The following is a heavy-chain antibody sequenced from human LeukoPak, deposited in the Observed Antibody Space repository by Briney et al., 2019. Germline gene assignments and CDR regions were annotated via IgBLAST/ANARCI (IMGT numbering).Heavy chain of an antibody. CDR2: INPNSGGT. CDR3: ARVLAAAGSYDY. J-gene: IGHJ4*02. V-gene: IGHV1-2*02. D-gene: IGHD6-13*01. Sequence: ASVKVSCKASGYTFTGYYMHWVRQAPGQGLEWRGWINPNSGGTNYAQKFQGRVTMTRDTSISTAYMELSRLRSDDTAVYYCARVLAAAGSYDYWGQGTLVTVSS. CDR1: GYTFTGYY.